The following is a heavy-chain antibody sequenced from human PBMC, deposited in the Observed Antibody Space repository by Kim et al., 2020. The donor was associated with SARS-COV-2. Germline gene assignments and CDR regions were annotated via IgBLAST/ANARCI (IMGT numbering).Heavy chain of an antibody. J-gene: IGHJ5*02. CDR1: GGSISSYY. Sequence: SETLSLTCTVSGGSISSYYWSWIRQPPGKGLEWIGYIYYSGSTNYNPSLKSRVTISVDTSKNQFSLKLSSVTAADTAVYYCARTTGGYDFWSGYYGGFDPWGQGTLVTVSS. CDR3: ARTTGGYDFWSGYYGGFDP. V-gene: IGHV4-59*13. CDR2: IYYSGST. D-gene: IGHD3-3*01.